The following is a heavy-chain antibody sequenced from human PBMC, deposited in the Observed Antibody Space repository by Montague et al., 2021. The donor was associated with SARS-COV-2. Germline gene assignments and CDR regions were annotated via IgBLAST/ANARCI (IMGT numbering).Heavy chain of an antibody. CDR1: GLPLSTSGLC. CDR3: ARIPNDSWYVSYFDY. Sequence: PALVKPTQTLTLTCTLSGLPLSTSGLCVGWIRQPPGKALEWLALRDWXDDTYYSPSLKTRLSISKDTSKNQVVLTMANMEPVDTATYYCARIPNDSWYVSYFDYWGQGILVTVSS. J-gene: IGHJ4*02. CDR2: RDWXDDT. D-gene: IGHD6-13*01. V-gene: IGHV2-70*01.